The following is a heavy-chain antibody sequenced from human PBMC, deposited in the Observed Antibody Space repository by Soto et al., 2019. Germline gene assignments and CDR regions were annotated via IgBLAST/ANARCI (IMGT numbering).Heavy chain of an antibody. J-gene: IGHJ5*02. D-gene: IGHD3-9*01. CDR1: GFTFSSYS. Sequence: PGGSLRLSCAASGFTFSSYSMNWVRQAPGKGLEWVSYISSSSSTIYYADSVKGRFTISRDNAKNSLYLQMNSLRAEDTAVYYCASLLRYFDWSPNWFDPWGQGTRVTVSS. V-gene: IGHV3-48*01. CDR2: ISSSSSTI. CDR3: ASLLRYFDWSPNWFDP.